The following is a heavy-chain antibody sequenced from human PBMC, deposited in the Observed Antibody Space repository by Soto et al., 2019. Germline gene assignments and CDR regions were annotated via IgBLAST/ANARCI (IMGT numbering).Heavy chain of an antibody. J-gene: IGHJ3*02. CDR2: INWNGGST. CDR1: GFTFDDYG. D-gene: IGHD3-10*01. Sequence: AGGPLRLPCAASGFTFDDYGMRWVRQATGKGLEWVSGINWNGGSTGYADSVKGRFTISRDNAKNSLYLQMNSLRAEDTALYYCARIVYGSGNDAFDIWGQGTMVTVSS. CDR3: ARIVYGSGNDAFDI. V-gene: IGHV3-20*04.